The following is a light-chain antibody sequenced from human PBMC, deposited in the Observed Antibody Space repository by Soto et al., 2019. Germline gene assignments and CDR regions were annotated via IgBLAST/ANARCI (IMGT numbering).Light chain of an antibody. V-gene: IGLV2-14*01. CDR2: EVS. CDR1: SSDVGGYNY. Sequence: QSVLTQPPSVSAAPGQWVTMSCSGSSSDVGGYNYVSWYQQHPGKAPKLMIYEVSNRPSGVSNRFSGSKSGNTASLTISGLQAEDEADYYCSSYTSSSLYVFGTGTKVTVL. CDR3: SSYTSSSLYV. J-gene: IGLJ1*01.